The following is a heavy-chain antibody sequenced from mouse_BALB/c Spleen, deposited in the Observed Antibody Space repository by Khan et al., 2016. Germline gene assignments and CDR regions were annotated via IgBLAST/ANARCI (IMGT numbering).Heavy chain of an antibody. CDR2: INTNGGST. V-gene: IGHV5-6-3*01. CDR1: GFTFSSYG. CDR3: ARPVDY. J-gene: IGHJ2*01. Sequence: EVELVQSGGGLVQPGGSLKLSCAASGFTFSSYGMSWVRQTPDKRLELIGSINTNGGSTYYPDSVKGRFTISRDNAKNTLYLQMSSLKSEDTAMYYGARPVDYWGQGTTLTVSS.